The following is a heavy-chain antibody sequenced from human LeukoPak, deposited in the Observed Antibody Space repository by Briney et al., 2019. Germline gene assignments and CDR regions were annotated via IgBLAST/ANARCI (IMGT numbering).Heavy chain of an antibody. D-gene: IGHD3-16*01. V-gene: IGHV1-18*01. CDR1: GYTFNSYG. CDR3: ARSDVWGELHLDY. Sequence: ASVKVSCKASGYTFNSYGISWVRQAPGQGLEWMAWISGYNGKTNYAQKFQGRGTMTTDRSTSTAYMELRSLTSDDAAVYYCARSDVWGELHLDYWGQGTLVTVSS. CDR2: ISGYNGKT. J-gene: IGHJ4*02.